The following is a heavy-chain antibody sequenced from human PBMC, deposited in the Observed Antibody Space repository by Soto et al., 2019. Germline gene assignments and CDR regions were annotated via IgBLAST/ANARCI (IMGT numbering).Heavy chain of an antibody. CDR2: INPSGDTT. V-gene: IGHV3-23*01. J-gene: IGHJ6*04. CDR1: GITFTSYS. Sequence: EVQLSESGGGLVQPGGSLRLSCAASGITFTSYSMSWVRQAPGKGLEWVSAINPSGDTTYYADSVKGRLTISRDNSKNTLYLQMDSLRAEDTAVYYCAKRPKAGRPVDVWGKGTTVTVSS. D-gene: IGHD6-6*01. CDR3: AKRPKAGRPVDV.